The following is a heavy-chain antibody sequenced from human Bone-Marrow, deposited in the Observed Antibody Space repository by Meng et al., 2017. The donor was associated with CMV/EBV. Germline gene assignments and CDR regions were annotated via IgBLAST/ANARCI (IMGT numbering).Heavy chain of an antibody. D-gene: IGHD6-6*01. CDR3: AKGSSEYSNNWFDS. Sequence: ASGFTFSSYAMHWVRQAPGKGLEWVAVISYDGSNKYYADSVKGRFTISRDNSKNTLYLQMDSLRAEDTAIYYCAKGSSEYSNNWFDSWGQGTLVTVSS. CDR2: ISYDGSNK. CDR1: GFTFSSYA. V-gene: IGHV3-30-3*01. J-gene: IGHJ5*01.